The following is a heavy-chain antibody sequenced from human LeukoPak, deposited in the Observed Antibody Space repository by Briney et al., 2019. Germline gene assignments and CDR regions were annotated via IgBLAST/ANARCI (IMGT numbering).Heavy chain of an antibody. J-gene: IGHJ4*02. Sequence: ASVKVSCKASGYTFTGYYMHWVRQAPGQGLEWMGWINPNSGGTNYAQKFQGRVTMTRDTSISTAYMELSRLRSDDTAVYYCARAGPLYSSGWYGGVDYWGQGTLVTVSS. V-gene: IGHV1-2*02. CDR2: INPNSGGT. CDR3: ARAGPLYSSGWYGGVDY. CDR1: GYTFTGYY. D-gene: IGHD6-19*01.